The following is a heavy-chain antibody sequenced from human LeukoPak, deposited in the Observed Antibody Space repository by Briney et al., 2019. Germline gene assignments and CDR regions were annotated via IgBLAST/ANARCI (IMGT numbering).Heavy chain of an antibody. Sequence: PSETLSLTCTVAGGSISSSSYYWGWIRQPPGKGLEWIGSIYYSGSTYYNPSLKSRVTISVDTSKNQFSLKLSSVTAADTAVYYCARHDYDSSGYVSYTNWFDPWGQGTLVTVSS. V-gene: IGHV4-39*01. D-gene: IGHD3-22*01. CDR3: ARHDYDSSGYVSYTNWFDP. J-gene: IGHJ5*02. CDR1: GGSISSSSYY. CDR2: IYYSGST.